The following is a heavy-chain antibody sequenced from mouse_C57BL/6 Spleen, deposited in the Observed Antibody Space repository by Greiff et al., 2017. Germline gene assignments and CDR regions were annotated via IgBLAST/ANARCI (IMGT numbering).Heavy chain of an antibody. V-gene: IGHV3-8*01. CDR3: ARYTRENYAMDY. CDR1: GYSITSDY. J-gene: IGHJ4*01. CDR2: ISSSGST. Sequence: EVQLVESGPGLAKPSPTLSLSCSVTGYSITSDYWNWIRKFPGHKLEYMGYISSSGSTYYNPSLKNRISITRDTTKYQYYLQLNSVTTEDTASCYCARYTRENYAMDYWGQGPSVTVSS.